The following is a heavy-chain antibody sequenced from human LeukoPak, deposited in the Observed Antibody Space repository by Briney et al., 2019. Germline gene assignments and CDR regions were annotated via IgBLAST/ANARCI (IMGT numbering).Heavy chain of an antibody. D-gene: IGHD3-22*01. CDR2: ISSSSSTI. Sequence: GGSLRLSCAASGFTFSSYSMNWVRQAPGKGLEWVSYISSSSSTIYYADSVKGRLTISRDKAKNSLYLQMNSLRDEDTAVYYCARDVTVVTDWFDYWGQGTLVTVSS. V-gene: IGHV3-48*02. J-gene: IGHJ4*02. CDR1: GFTFSSYS. CDR3: ARDVTVVTDWFDY.